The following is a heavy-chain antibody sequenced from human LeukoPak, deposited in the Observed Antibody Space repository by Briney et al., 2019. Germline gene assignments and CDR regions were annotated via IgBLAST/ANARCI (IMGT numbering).Heavy chain of an antibody. CDR3: AREDVYAIVGIAVAGTGVGFVDP. CDR1: GGSISTSSYY. D-gene: IGHD6-19*01. J-gene: IGHJ5*02. CDR2: IFYSGST. V-gene: IGHV4-39*07. Sequence: SETLSLTCTVSGGSISTSSYYWGWVRQPPGKGLEWIGNIFYSGSTYYSPSLKSRVTISLDTSRNQFSLKLSTVTAADTAVYYCAREDVYAIVGIAVAGTGVGFVDPWGQGTLVTVSS.